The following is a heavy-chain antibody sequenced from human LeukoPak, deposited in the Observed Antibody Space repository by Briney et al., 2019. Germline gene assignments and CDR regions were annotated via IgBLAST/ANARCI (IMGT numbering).Heavy chain of an antibody. Sequence: GGSLRLSCTASRFTFTDYGMHWVRQPPGKGLECVALIWYDGGGKYYADSVKGRFTISRDNSKNTLYLQMSSLRAEDTAVYYCARDWCGGGSCYYFDHWGQGTLVTVSS. V-gene: IGHV3-33*01. J-gene: IGHJ4*02. CDR1: RFTFTDYG. CDR2: IWYDGGGK. CDR3: ARDWCGGGSCYYFDH. D-gene: IGHD2-15*01.